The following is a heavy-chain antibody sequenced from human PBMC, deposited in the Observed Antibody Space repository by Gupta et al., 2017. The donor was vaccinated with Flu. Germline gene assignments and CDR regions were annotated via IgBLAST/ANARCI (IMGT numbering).Heavy chain of an antibody. CDR2: ISSSGVT. V-gene: IGHV3-48*03. CDR1: GFTFSDYD. J-gene: IGHJ4*02. CDR3: ARGHWDS. Sequence: EVQLVESGGGLVQPGGSLRFSCAASGFTFSDYDVSWVRQAPGKALEWVSFISSSGVTYYTDSVKGRFTISRDNAKNSVYLQMDSLRAEDTAFYYCARGHWDSWGQGTLVTVSS.